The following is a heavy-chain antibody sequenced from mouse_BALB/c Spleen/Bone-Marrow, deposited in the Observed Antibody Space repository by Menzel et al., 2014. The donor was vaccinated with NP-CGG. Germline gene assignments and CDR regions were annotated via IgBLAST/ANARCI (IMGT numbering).Heavy chain of an antibody. CDR1: GLTFSSYA. D-gene: IGHD2-4*01. CDR2: ISSGGST. Sequence: EVMLVESGGGLVKPGGSLKLSCAASGLTFSSYAMSWVRQTPEKRLEWVASISSGGSTYYPDSVKGRFTISRDNARNILYLQMSSLRSEDTAMYYCARYDYDGAYAMDYWGQGTSVTVSS. V-gene: IGHV5-6-5*01. J-gene: IGHJ4*01. CDR3: ARYDYDGAYAMDY.